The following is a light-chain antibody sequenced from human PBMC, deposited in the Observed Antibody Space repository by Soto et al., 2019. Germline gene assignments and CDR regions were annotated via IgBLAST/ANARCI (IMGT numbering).Light chain of an antibody. Sequence: DIQMTQSPSSVSASLGDSVTISCRASQGVASWVAWYQQRPGKAPKLLISSASILESGVPSRFSGSGSVTDFTLTISGLQPEDFATYYCQQANSFPGTFGQGTKVEIK. CDR3: QQANSFPGT. J-gene: IGKJ1*01. CDR1: QGVASW. V-gene: IGKV1-12*01. CDR2: SAS.